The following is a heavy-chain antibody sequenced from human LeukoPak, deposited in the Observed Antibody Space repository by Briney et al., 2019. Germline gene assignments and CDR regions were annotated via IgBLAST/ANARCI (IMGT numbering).Heavy chain of an antibody. CDR3: ARGDSSGWYAVDY. CDR2: ISYDGSNK. Sequence: QPGGSLRLSCAASGFTFSSYAMHWVRQAPGKGLEWVAVISYDGSNKYYADSVKGRFTISRDNSKNTLYLQMNSLRAEDTAVYYCARGDSSGWYAVDYWGQGALVPVSS. CDR1: GFTFSSYA. V-gene: IGHV3-30*04. D-gene: IGHD6-19*01. J-gene: IGHJ4*02.